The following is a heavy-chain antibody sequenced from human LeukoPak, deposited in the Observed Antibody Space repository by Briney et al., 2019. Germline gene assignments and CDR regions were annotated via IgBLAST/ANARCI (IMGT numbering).Heavy chain of an antibody. Sequence: ASVKVSCKTSGYTFTGYYMHWVRQAPGQGLEWMGWINPNSGGTNYAQKIQGRVTMTRDTSISTAYMELSRLRSDDTAVYYCARGPSTGDFDFWGQGTLVTVSS. CDR2: INPNSGGT. CDR3: ARGPSTGDFDF. D-gene: IGHD7-27*01. J-gene: IGHJ4*02. CDR1: GYTFTGYY. V-gene: IGHV1-2*02.